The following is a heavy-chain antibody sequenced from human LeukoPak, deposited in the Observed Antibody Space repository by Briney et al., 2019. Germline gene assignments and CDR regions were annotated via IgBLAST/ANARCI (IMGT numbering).Heavy chain of an antibody. Sequence: SETLSLTCTVSGGSISSYYWSWIRQPPGKGLEWIGYIYYSGSTNYNPSLKSRVTISVDTSKNQFSLKLSSVTAADTAVYYCASTPLYVSKVDAFDIWGQGTMVTVSS. V-gene: IGHV4-59*01. J-gene: IGHJ3*02. CDR3: ASTPLYVSKVDAFDI. D-gene: IGHD2-8*01. CDR2: IYYSGST. CDR1: GGSISSYY.